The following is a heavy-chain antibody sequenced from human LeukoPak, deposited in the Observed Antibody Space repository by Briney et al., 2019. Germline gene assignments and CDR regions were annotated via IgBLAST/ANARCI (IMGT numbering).Heavy chain of an antibody. J-gene: IGHJ4*02. D-gene: IGHD2-8*01. V-gene: IGHV3-48*01. CDR2: ISSSSGTI. Sequence: GGSLRLSCVVSGFTFSSYSMNWVRQAPGKGLESVSYISSSSGTINYADSVKGRFTISGDNARNSLYLQMNSLRAEDTAVYYCARDHKYAFDYWGQGTLVTVSS. CDR1: GFTFSSYS. CDR3: ARDHKYAFDY.